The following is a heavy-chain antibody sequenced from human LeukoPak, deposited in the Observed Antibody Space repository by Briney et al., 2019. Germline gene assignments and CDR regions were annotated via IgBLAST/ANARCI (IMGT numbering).Heavy chain of an antibody. D-gene: IGHD3-22*01. Sequence: ASVKVSCKASGYTFTSYDINWVRQATGQGLEWVGWMNPNSGNTGYAQKFQGRVTMTRNTSISTAYMELSSLRSEDTAVYYCARGGLTYYYDSSGYYYVVEDYWGQGTLVTVSS. CDR2: MNPNSGNT. CDR3: ARGGLTYYYDSSGYYYVVEDY. V-gene: IGHV1-8*01. CDR1: GYTFTSYD. J-gene: IGHJ4*02.